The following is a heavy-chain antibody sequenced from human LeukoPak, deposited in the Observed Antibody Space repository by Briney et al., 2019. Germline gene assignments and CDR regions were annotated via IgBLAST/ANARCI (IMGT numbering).Heavy chain of an antibody. CDR3: ARNKWEPIYQNWFDP. D-gene: IGHD1-26*01. V-gene: IGHV4-4*02. J-gene: IGHJ5*02. Sequence: TLSLTCAVSGGSISSSNWWSWVRQPPGKGLEWIGEIYHSGSTNYNPSLKSRVTISVDKSKNQFSLKLSSVTAADTAVYYCARNKWEPIYQNWFDPWGQGTLVTVSS. CDR1: GGSISSSNW. CDR2: IYHSGST.